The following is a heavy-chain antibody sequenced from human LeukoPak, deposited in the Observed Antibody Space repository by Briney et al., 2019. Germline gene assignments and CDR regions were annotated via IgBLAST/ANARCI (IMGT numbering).Heavy chain of an antibody. CDR3: AKDQFITMVRGVMASARHHMPYYYGMDV. D-gene: IGHD3-10*01. CDR2: ISYDGSNK. CDR1: GFTFSSYG. J-gene: IGHJ6*02. V-gene: IGHV3-30*18. Sequence: PGGSLRLSCAASGFTFSSYGMHWVRQAPGKGLEWVAVISYDGSNKYYADSVKGRFTISRDNSKNTLYLQMNSLRAEDTAVYYCAKDQFITMVRGVMASARHHMPYYYGMDVWGQGTTVTVPS.